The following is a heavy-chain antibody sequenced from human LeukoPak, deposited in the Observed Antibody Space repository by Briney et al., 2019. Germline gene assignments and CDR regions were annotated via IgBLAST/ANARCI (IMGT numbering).Heavy chain of an antibody. D-gene: IGHD6-19*01. CDR2: IQSKTDGGTT. CDR3: TTGLPVAVSRKRTYYFDY. V-gene: IGHV3-15*01. Sequence: GGSLRLSCAASGFSFSNAWMIWVRQAPGKGLEWVGRIQSKTDGGTTDYAAPVKGRFTISRDDSKNTLYLQMNSLKIEDTAVYYCTTGLPVAVSRKRTYYFDYWGQGTLVTVSS. CDR1: GFSFSNAW. J-gene: IGHJ4*02.